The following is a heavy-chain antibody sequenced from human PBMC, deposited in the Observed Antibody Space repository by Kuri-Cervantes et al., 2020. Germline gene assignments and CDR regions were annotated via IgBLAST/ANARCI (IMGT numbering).Heavy chain of an antibody. CDR2: IKQDGSEK. D-gene: IGHD1-26*01. Sequence: GGSLRLSCAASGFTFSSYWMSWVRQAPGKGLEWVANIKQDGSEKYYEDSVKGRFTISRDNSKNTLYLQMNSLRAEDTAVYYCAKSLTLSFWGSYYAATSGPDWWYWGQGTLVTVSS. V-gene: IGHV3-7*03. J-gene: IGHJ4*02. CDR3: AKSLTLSFWGSYYAATSGPDWWY. CDR1: GFTFSSYW.